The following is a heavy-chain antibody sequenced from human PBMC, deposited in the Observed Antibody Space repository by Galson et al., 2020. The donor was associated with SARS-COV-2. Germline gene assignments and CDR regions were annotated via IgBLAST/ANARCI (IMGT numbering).Heavy chain of an antibody. CDR1: GGSISSSSYY. CDR2: IYYSGST. CDR3: ARQNGELELVGVGWFDP. J-gene: IGHJ5*02. D-gene: IGHD1-7*01. V-gene: IGHV4-39*01. Sequence: SETLSLTCTVSGGSISSSSYYWGWIRQPPGKGLEWIGSIYYSGSTYYNPSLKSRVTISVDTSKNQFSRKLSSVTAADTAVYYCARQNGELELVGVGWFDPWGQGTLVTVSS.